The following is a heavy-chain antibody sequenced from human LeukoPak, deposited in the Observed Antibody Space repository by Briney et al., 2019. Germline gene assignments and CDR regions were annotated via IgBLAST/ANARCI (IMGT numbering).Heavy chain of an antibody. Sequence: ASVRVSCKPSGYTFSGFYIHWVRQAPGQGLEWMGWISPNSGGTDYAQRFQGRVTMTRDASISTAYMELSSLRSDDTAVYYCAIQPWGSGNNWYFDLWGRGTLVTVSS. CDR1: GYTFSGFY. CDR3: AIQPWGSGNNWYFDL. V-gene: IGHV1-2*02. CDR2: ISPNSGGT. D-gene: IGHD7-27*01. J-gene: IGHJ2*01.